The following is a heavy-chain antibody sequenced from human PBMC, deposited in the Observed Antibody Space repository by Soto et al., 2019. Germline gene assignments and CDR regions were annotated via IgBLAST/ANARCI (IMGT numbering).Heavy chain of an antibody. CDR3: AKCTHVDIVATIPGHAFDI. J-gene: IGHJ3*02. V-gene: IGHV3-30*18. CDR2: ISYDGSNK. D-gene: IGHD5-12*01. CDR1: GFTFSSYG. Sequence: QVQLVESGGGVVQPGRSLRLSCAASGFTFSSYGMHWVLQAPGKGLEWVAVISYDGSNKYYADSVKGRFTISRDNSKNTLYLQMNSLRAEDTAVYYCAKCTHVDIVATIPGHAFDIWGQGTMVTVSS.